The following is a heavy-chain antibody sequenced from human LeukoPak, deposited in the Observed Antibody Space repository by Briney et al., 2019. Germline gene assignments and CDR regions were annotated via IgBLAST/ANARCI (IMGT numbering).Heavy chain of an antibody. CDR3: AGDSGSYYGARY. Sequence: GGSLRLSCAASGFTFSSNYMSWVRQAPGKGLEWVSIIYSGGSTFYADSVKGRFTISRDNSKNTLYLQMNSLRAEDTAVYYCAGDSGSYYGARYWGQGTLVTISS. CDR1: GFTFSSNY. V-gene: IGHV3-53*01. J-gene: IGHJ4*02. D-gene: IGHD1-26*01. CDR2: IYSGGST.